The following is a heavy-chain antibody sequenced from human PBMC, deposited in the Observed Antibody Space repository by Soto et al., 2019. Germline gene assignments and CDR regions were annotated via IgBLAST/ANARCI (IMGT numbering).Heavy chain of an antibody. CDR1: AYTSTLYG. Sequence: QVHLVQSGAEVKRPGASVKVSCEASAYTSTLYGITWVRQAPGQGLEWMGWIRAHNGETKFARKFQDRVTMTTDPSSSTVFMDLRTLTSDDTAVYYCATALGTSGWFDYWGQGTLVTVPS. CDR3: ATALGTSGWFDY. J-gene: IGHJ4*02. V-gene: IGHV1-18*01. D-gene: IGHD6-19*01. CDR2: IRAHNGET.